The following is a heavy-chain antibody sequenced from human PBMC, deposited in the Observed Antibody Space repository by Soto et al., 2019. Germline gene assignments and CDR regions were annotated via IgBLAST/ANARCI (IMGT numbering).Heavy chain of an antibody. V-gene: IGHV1-18*01. D-gene: IGHD6-19*01. J-gene: IGHJ4*02. CDR3: ARDIAVAGLPSFDY. Sequence: GESLKVSCKASGYTFTSYGISWVRQAPGQGLEWMGWISAYNGNTNYAQKLQGRVTMTTDTSTSTAYMELRSLRSDDTAVYYCARDIAVAGLPSFDYWGQGTLVTVSS. CDR1: GYTFTSYG. CDR2: ISAYNGNT.